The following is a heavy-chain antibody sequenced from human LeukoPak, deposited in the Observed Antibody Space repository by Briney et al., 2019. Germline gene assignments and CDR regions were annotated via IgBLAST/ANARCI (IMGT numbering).Heavy chain of an antibody. CDR3: ARGPGRGGEMDV. CDR2: IRDKGSSHTT. D-gene: IGHD2-21*01. V-gene: IGHV3-72*01. CDR1: GFTFSSYS. Sequence: PGGSLRLSCAASGFTFSSYSMNWVRQAPGEGLEWVARIRDKGSSHTTEYAASVEGRFTISRDDSKNSLYLQMNSLKIQDTAVYYCARGPGRGGEMDVWGQGTTVTVSS. J-gene: IGHJ6*02.